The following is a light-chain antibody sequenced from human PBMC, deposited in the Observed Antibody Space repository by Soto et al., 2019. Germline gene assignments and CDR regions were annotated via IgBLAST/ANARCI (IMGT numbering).Light chain of an antibody. CDR2: EVS. Sequence: QSALTQPASVSGSPGQSITISCAGTSSDVGSYDLVSWYQQHPGKAPKLMIYEVSKRPSGVSNRFSGSKSGNTAFLTISGLQAEDEDDYYCCSYAGSGLGVFGGGTKLTVL. CDR1: SSDVGSYDL. V-gene: IGLV2-23*02. CDR3: CSYAGSGLGV. J-gene: IGLJ2*01.